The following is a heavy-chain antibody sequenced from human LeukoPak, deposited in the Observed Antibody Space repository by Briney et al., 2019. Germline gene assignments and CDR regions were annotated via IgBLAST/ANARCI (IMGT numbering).Heavy chain of an antibody. CDR3: ARDDDTSSHYSRFDY. J-gene: IGHJ4*02. V-gene: IGHV3-33*01. CDR2: LWSDGSKK. D-gene: IGHD3-22*01. CDR1: GFTLIYYG. Sequence: PGGSLRLSCAAPGFTLIYYGMHWVRQAPGKGLKWVAVLWSDGSKKYYADSVKGRFTVSRDDSKSTLYLQMNSLRVEDTALYFCARDDDTSSHYSRFDYWGQGTLVTVSS.